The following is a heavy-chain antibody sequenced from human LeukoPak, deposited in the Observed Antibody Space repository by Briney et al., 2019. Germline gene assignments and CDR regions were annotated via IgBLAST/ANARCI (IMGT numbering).Heavy chain of an antibody. CDR2: IIPIFGTA. CDR3: ARESWDYDILTGYYYYYYYMDV. D-gene: IGHD3-9*01. V-gene: IGHV1-69*13. Sequence: ASVKVSCKASGGTFSSYAISWVRQAPGQGLEWMGGIIPIFGTANYAQKFQGRVTITADESTSTAYMELSSLRSEDTAVYYCARESWDYDILTGYYYYYYYMDVWGKGTTVTISS. J-gene: IGHJ6*03. CDR1: GGTFSSYA.